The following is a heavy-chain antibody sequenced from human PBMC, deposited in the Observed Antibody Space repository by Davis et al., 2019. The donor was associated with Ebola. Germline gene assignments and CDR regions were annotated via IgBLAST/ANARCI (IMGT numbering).Heavy chain of an antibody. V-gene: IGHV3-11*06. CDR2: ISSSSSYT. D-gene: IGHD2-15*01. CDR3: ARAIVVVASNYFDY. CDR1: GFTVSSNY. J-gene: IGHJ4*02. Sequence: GGSLRLSCAASGFTVSSNYMSWIRQAPGKGLEWVSYISSSSSYTNYADSVKGRFTISRDNAKNSLYLQMNSLRAEDTAVYYCARAIVVVASNYFDYWGQGTLVTVSS.